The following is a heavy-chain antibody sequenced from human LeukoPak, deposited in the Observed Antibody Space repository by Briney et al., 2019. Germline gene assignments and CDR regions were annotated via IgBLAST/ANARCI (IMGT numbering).Heavy chain of an antibody. V-gene: IGHV4-34*01. CDR1: GGSFSGYY. CDR3: ARGICGGDCYSNGRPSPGAFDI. Sequence: KPSETLSLTCAVYGGSFSGYYWSWIRQPPGKGLEWIGEINHSGSTNYNPSLKSRVTISVDTSKNQFSLKLSSVTAADTAVYYCARGICGGDCYSNGRPSPGAFDIWGQGTMVTVSS. J-gene: IGHJ3*02. CDR2: INHSGST. D-gene: IGHD2-21*02.